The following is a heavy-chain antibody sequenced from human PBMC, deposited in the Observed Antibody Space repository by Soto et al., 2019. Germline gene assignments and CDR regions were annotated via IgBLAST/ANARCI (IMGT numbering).Heavy chain of an antibody. CDR2: IYYSGST. D-gene: IGHD2-15*01. CDR3: ASRGTTTDCSGGSCYARGFDD. CDR1: GGSISSGDYY. J-gene: IGHJ4*02. V-gene: IGHV4-30-4*01. Sequence: QVQLQESGPGLVKPSQTLSLTCTVSGGSISSGDYYWSWIRQPPGKGLEWIGYIYYSGSTYYNPSPKSRGTRSVDPSKNQFSLKLSSVTAADTAVYYCASRGTTTDCSGGSCYARGFDDWGQGTLVTVSS.